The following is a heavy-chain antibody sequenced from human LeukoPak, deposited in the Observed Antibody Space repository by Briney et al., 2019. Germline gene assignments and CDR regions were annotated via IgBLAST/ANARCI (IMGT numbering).Heavy chain of an antibody. CDR2: IYNGGST. Sequence: GGSLRLSCAASGFTVSSSYISWVRQAPGKGLEWVSVIYNGGSTNYADSVKGRCTISRDNSKNTLYLQMNSLRAEDTAVYYCARASQWLAFDYWGQGTLVTVSS. CDR1: GFTVSSSY. J-gene: IGHJ4*02. V-gene: IGHV3-66*01. D-gene: IGHD6-19*01. CDR3: ARASQWLAFDY.